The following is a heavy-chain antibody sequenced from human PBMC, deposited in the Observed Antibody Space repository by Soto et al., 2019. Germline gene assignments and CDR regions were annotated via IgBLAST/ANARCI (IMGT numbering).Heavy chain of an antibody. D-gene: IGHD2-2*01. CDR3: ARSRTEPVVPAGYYYYGMDV. V-gene: IGHV1-69*06. CDR1: GGTFSSYA. CDR2: IIPIFGTA. J-gene: IGHJ6*02. Sequence: QVQLVQSGAEVKKPGSSVKVSCKASGGTFSSYAISWVRQAPGQGLEWMGGIIPIFGTANYAQKFQGRGTITADKSTSTAYMELSSLRSEDTAVYYCARSRTEPVVPAGYYYYGMDVWGQGTTVTVSS.